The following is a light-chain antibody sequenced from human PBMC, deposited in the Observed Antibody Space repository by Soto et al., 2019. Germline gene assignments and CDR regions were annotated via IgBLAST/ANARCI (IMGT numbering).Light chain of an antibody. Sequence: QSVLTQPASVSGSLGQSITISCTETSSDAGGYNYVSWYQQHPGKAPKLMIYDVSNRPSGVSDRFSGSKSGNTASLTISGLQAEDEADYYCSSYTSSTLYVFGTGTKATVL. V-gene: IGLV2-14*01. J-gene: IGLJ1*01. CDR1: SSDAGGYNY. CDR3: SSYTSSTLYV. CDR2: DVS.